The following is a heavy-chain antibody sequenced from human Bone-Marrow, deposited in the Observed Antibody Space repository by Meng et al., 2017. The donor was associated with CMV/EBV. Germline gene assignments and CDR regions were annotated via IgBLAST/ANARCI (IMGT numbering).Heavy chain of an antibody. D-gene: IGHD6-6*01. J-gene: IGHJ6*02. V-gene: IGHV3-48*04. CDR2: ISSSSSSI. CDR1: GFNFGNHW. Sequence: LSLTCSASGFNFGNHWMSWVRQAPGKGLEWVSYISSSSSSIYYADSVKGRFTISRDNAKNSLYLQMNSLRAEDTVVYYCARDDSSSSPYYYYGMDVWGQGTTVTVSS. CDR3: ARDDSSSSPYYYYGMDV.